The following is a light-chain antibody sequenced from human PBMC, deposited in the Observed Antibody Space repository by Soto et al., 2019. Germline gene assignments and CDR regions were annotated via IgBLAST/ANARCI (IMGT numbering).Light chain of an antibody. CDR2: GAS. J-gene: IGKJ2*01. V-gene: IGKV3-15*01. CDR3: QQYHRWPHT. CDR1: QSVTSN. Sequence: ETVLTQSPATLSVSPGERATFSCKASQSVTSNLAWYQQKPGQVPRLLIDGASTRATGIPARFSGSGSGTEFTLSISSLQSEDFAIYHYQQYHRWPHTCGQWTQLETK.